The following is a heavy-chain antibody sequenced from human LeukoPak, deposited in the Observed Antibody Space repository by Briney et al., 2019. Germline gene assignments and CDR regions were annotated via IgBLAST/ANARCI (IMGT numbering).Heavy chain of an antibody. D-gene: IGHD3-10*01. V-gene: IGHV3-64*01. J-gene: IGHJ4*02. Sequence: PGGSLRLSCAASGFTFSSYAIHWVRQAPGKGLEYVSVISSNGGTTYYGNSVKGRFTTSRDNSKNTVYLQMGSLRAEDTAVYYCARGRSVNYGSRYFDFWGQGTLVTVSS. CDR2: ISSNGGTT. CDR3: ARGRSVNYGSRYFDF. CDR1: GFTFSSYA.